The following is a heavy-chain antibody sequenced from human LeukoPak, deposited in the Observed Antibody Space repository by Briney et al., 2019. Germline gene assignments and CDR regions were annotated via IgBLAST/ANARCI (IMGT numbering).Heavy chain of an antibody. V-gene: IGHV1-8*01. Sequence: ASVKVSCKASGYTFTSYDINWVRQATGQGLEWMGWMNPNSGNTGYAQKFQGRVTMTRNTSISTAYMELSSLRSEDTAVYYCARAYCSGGSCYIADWFDPWGQGTLVTVSS. CDR3: ARAYCSGGSCYIADWFDP. J-gene: IGHJ5*02. CDR2: MNPNSGNT. CDR1: GYTFTSYD. D-gene: IGHD2-15*01.